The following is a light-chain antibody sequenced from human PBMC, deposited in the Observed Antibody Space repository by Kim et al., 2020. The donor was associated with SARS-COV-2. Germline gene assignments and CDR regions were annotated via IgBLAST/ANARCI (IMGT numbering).Light chain of an antibody. J-gene: IGLJ3*02. CDR2: HDS. Sequence: GSPGQTATITCSGDKMGEKNACWYQQKPGQSPVLVINHDSRRPSGIPERFSGSNSGNTATLTISGTQAMDEADYYCQAWDNSAGVFGGGTQLTVL. CDR3: QAWDNSAGV. V-gene: IGLV3-1*01. CDR1: KMGEKN.